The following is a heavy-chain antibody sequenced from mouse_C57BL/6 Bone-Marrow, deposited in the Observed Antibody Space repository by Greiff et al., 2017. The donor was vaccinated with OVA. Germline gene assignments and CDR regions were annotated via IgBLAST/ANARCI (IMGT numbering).Heavy chain of an antibody. Sequence: EVQLQESGGGLVQPGGSMKLSCVASGFTFSNYWMNWVRQSPGKGLEWVAQIRLKSDNYATHYAESVKGRFTISRDDSKSSVYLQRNNLRAEDTGIYYCTGYGSSGAYWGQGTLVTVSA. V-gene: IGHV6-3*01. J-gene: IGHJ3*01. CDR1: GFTFSNYW. D-gene: IGHD1-1*01. CDR3: TGYGSSGAY. CDR2: IRLKSDNYAT.